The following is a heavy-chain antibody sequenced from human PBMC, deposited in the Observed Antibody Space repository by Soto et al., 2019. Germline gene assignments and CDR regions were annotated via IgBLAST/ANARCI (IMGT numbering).Heavy chain of an antibody. CDR2: IDWDDDK. CDR1: GFSLSTSGMC. J-gene: IGHJ4*02. V-gene: IGHV2-70*01. Sequence: SGPTLVNPTQTLTLTCTFSGFSLSTSGMCVSWIHQPPGKALEWLALIDWDDDKYYSTSLKTRLTISKDTSKNQVVLTMTNMDPVDTATYYCARAIGDDYGDLQPGFDYWGQGTLVTVSS. D-gene: IGHD4-17*01. CDR3: ARAIGDDYGDLQPGFDY.